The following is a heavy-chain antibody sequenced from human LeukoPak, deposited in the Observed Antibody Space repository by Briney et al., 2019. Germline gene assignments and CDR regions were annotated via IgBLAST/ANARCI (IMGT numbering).Heavy chain of an antibody. J-gene: IGHJ4*02. CDR2: VSSNGGST. Sequence: GGSLRLSCSASGFTFSSYAMHWVRQAPGKGLEYVSVVSSNGGSTYYADSVKGRFTISRDNSKNTLYLQMNNLRAEDTAVYYCAKDILLDDYDSSGYFDYWGQGTLVTVSS. D-gene: IGHD3-22*01. CDR3: AKDILLDDYDSSGYFDY. CDR1: GFTFSSYA. V-gene: IGHV3-64*04.